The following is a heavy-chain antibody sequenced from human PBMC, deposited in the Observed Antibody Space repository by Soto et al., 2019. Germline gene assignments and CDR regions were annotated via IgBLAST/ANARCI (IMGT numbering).Heavy chain of an antibody. CDR3: ARHEGGAAADRPLDY. J-gene: IGHJ4*02. Sequence: QLRLQQSGPGLVKSSETLSLTCTVSGGSVRSSSYYWGWIRQPPGKGLEWIASIYYSGRTHNNPALNSRATLTIDTYTNQCSLKMTSVTAPDTAVYYCARHEGGAAADRPLDYWGQGTLVTVSS. V-gene: IGHV4-39*01. CDR2: IYYSGRT. CDR1: GGSVRSSSYY. D-gene: IGHD6-13*01.